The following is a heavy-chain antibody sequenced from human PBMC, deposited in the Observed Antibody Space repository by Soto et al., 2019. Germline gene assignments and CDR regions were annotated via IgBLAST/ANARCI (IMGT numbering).Heavy chain of an antibody. Sequence: QLQLQESGPGLVKPSETLSLTCTVSRGSISSGTNYWAWIRQPPGKGLEWIANIYYSGSTFYNPSLKSRVTISVDTSKNQFSLKLSSVTAADTAVYYCARAGHSSSSEGANWFDPWGQGTLVTVSS. CDR2: IYYSGST. D-gene: IGHD6-6*01. V-gene: IGHV4-39*07. CDR3: ARAGHSSSSEGANWFDP. J-gene: IGHJ5*02. CDR1: RGSISSGTNY.